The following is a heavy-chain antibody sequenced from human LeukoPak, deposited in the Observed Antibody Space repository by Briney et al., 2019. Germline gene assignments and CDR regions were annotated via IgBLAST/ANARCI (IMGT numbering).Heavy chain of an antibody. J-gene: IGHJ4*02. D-gene: IGHD3-3*01. CDR3: ATVHFGYFTF. V-gene: IGHV3-11*01. CDR1: GLTFSDYH. CDR2: ISDNGRTK. Sequence: NPGGSLRLSCAASGLTFSDYHMSWIRQAPGKGLEWVSHISDNGRTKYYANSVQGRFTVSRDNAKNSLYLQMNSLRAGDTAVYYCATVHFGYFTFWGQGTLVPVSS.